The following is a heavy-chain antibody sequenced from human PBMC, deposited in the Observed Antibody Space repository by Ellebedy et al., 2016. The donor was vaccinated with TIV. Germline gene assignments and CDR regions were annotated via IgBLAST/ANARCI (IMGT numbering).Heavy chain of an antibody. D-gene: IGHD7-27*01. V-gene: IGHV1-46*01. J-gene: IGHJ4*02. CDR2: INPSGGST. CDR3: ARRANWGLDFDY. CDR1: GYTFTSYG. Sequence: ASVKVSXXASGYTFTSYGISWVRQAPGQGLEWMGIINPSGGSTNYAQKFQGRVTMTRDTSTSTVYMELSSLRSDDTAVYYCARRANWGLDFDYWGQGTLVTVSS.